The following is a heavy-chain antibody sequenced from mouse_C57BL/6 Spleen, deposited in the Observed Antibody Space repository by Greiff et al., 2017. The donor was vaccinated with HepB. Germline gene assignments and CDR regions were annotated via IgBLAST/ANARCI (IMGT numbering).Heavy chain of an antibody. CDR2: IDPEDGET. D-gene: IGHD4-1*01. CDR3: ARAALGGAMDY. V-gene: IGHV14-2*01. Sequence: EVQLQQSGAELVKPGASVKLSCTASGFNIKDYYMHWVKQRTEQGLEWIGRIDPEDGETKYAPEFQGKATITADTSSNTAYLQLSSLASEDTAVYYGARAALGGAMDYWGQGTSVTVSS. J-gene: IGHJ4*01. CDR1: GFNIKDYY.